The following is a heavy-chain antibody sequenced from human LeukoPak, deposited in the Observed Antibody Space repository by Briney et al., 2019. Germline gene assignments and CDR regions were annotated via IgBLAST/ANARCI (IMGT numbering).Heavy chain of an antibody. D-gene: IGHD3-10*02. Sequence: ASVKVSCKVSGYTLTELSMHWVRQAPGKGLEWMGGFDPENGETVYAQKFQGRVTLTEDTSIDTAYMELSGLRSEDTAVYFCCSGSNYYHWYMDVWGKGTTVTVSS. J-gene: IGHJ6*03. CDR2: FDPENGET. V-gene: IGHV1-24*01. CDR1: GYTLTELS. CDR3: CSGSNYYHWYMDV.